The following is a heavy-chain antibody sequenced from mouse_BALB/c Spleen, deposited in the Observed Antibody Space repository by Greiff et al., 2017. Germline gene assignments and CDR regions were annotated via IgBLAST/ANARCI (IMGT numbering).Heavy chain of an antibody. CDR2: IWSGGST. CDR3: ARNRLYFDY. V-gene: IGHV2-2*02. CDR1: GFSLTRYC. J-gene: IGHJ2*01. Sequence: VQLQQSGPGLVQPSPSLSITCTISGFSLTRYCVHWVRQTPGKGLEWLGVIWSGGSTDYNAAFISRLSISKDNSKSQVFFKMNSLQANDTAIYYCARNRLYFDYWGQGTTLTVSS.